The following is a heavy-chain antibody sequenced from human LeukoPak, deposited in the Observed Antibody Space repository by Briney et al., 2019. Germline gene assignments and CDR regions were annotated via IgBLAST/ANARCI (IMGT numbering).Heavy chain of an antibody. V-gene: IGHV3-23*01. J-gene: IGHJ4*02. D-gene: IGHD6-19*01. Sequence: GGSLRLSCAASGFTFNTYAMSWVRQAPGKGLEWVSAISGSGDREYYADSVKGRFTISRDNSKNTLFLQMNSLRDEDTAVYYCAKVRSGWYGEACDYWGQGTLVIVSS. CDR2: ISGSGDRE. CDR3: AKVRSGWYGEACDY. CDR1: GFTFNTYA.